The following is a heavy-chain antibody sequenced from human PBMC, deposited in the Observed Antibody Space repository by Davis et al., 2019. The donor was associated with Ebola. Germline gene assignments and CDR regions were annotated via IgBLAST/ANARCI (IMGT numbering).Heavy chain of an antibody. Sequence: GESLKISCAGFGFTFRSYGIQWVRQTPGKGLEWVAVISPDGNNQHYADSVKGRFTVSRDNAKNSLYLQMNSLRAEDTAVYYCARDWDPYYYGMDVWGKGTTVTVSS. CDR1: GFTFRSYG. V-gene: IGHV3-30*03. D-gene: IGHD1-26*01. CDR2: ISPDGNNQ. CDR3: ARDWDPYYYGMDV. J-gene: IGHJ6*04.